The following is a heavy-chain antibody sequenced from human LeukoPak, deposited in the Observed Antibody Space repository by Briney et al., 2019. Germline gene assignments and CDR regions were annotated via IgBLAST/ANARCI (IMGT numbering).Heavy chain of an antibody. Sequence: SSETLSLTCAVSGGSISNNNWWSWVRQPPGMGLEWIWEIYHGGSTNYNPSLKSRVTMSVDRSKNQFSLKLSSVTAADTAVYYCARGEERGSGTVHFDYWGQGTLVTVSS. CDR1: GGSISNNNW. J-gene: IGHJ4*02. CDR2: IYHGGST. CDR3: ARGEERGSGTVHFDY. V-gene: IGHV4-4*02. D-gene: IGHD3-10*01.